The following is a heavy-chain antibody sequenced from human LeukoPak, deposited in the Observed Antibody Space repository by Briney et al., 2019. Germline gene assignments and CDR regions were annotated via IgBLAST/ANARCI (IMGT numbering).Heavy chain of an antibody. J-gene: IGHJ6*03. Sequence: GGSLRLSCAASGFTFSSYSMNWVRQAPGKGLEWVSSISSSSSYIYYADSVKGRFTISRDNAKNSLYLQMDSLRAEDTAVYYCAKGRGWEASYYYYYMDVWGKGTTVTISS. V-gene: IGHV3-21*01. CDR2: ISSSSSYI. CDR3: AKGRGWEASYYYYYMDV. D-gene: IGHD1-26*01. CDR1: GFTFSSYS.